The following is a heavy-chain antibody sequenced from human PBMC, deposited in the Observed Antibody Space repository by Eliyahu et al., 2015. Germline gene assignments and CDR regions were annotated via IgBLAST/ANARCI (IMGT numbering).Heavy chain of an antibody. V-gene: IGHV3-30*18. D-gene: IGHD1-1*01. CDR3: AKLPLADALLDLEHSDPLDACDI. CDR2: ISFDGINK. Sequence: QVQLVESGGGVVQPGRSLRLSCAASAFTFSHFGMHWVRQAPGKGLXWVXVISFDGINKFYADSVKGRFTISRDNSMNTLYLQMKSLRADDTAVYYCAKLPLADALLDLEHSDPLDACDIWGQGAMVTVSS. J-gene: IGHJ3*02. CDR1: AFTFSHFG.